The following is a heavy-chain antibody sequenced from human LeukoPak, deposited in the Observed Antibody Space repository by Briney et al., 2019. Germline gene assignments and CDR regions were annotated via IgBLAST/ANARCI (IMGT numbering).Heavy chain of an antibody. V-gene: IGHV1-18*04. CDR3: ARDGHSSSWYSEYYYYYGMDV. CDR1: GYTFTIYG. J-gene: IGHJ6*04. CDR2: ISPYNGNT. D-gene: IGHD6-13*01. Sequence: ASVKVSCKVSGYTFTIYGISWLRQAPGQGLEWMGWISPYNGNTNHAQRLQGRVTMTTDTSTNTAYMELRSLRSDDTAVYYCARDGHSSSWYSEYYYYYGMDVWGKGTTVTVSS.